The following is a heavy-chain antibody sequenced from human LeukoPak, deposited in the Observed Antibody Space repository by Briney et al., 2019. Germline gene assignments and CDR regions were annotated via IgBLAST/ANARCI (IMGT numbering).Heavy chain of an antibody. D-gene: IGHD3-9*01. CDR2: TSYSGST. CDR3: GRRTYYDTLTGYTYWYFDL. Sequence: KASETLSLTCTVSGGSISCYYWSWIRQPPGKRLEWIGYTSYSGSTDYNPSLKSRVTMSVDTSKNQFSLKLSSVTAADTAVYYCGRRTYYDTLTGYTYWYFDLWGRGTLVTVSS. V-gene: IGHV4-59*01. J-gene: IGHJ2*01. CDR1: GGSISCYY.